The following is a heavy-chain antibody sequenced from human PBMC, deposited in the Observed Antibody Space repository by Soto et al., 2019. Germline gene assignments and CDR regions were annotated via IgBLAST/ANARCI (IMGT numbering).Heavy chain of an antibody. J-gene: IGHJ4*02. CDR3: ARDVTGTTGYFDF. CDR2: ISTTSTYT. Sequence: GGSLRLSCAASGFTFSDYYMSWIRQAPGKGLKWISYISTTSTYTNYADSVKGRFTISRDNAKNSLYLQMNSLRAEDTAVYYCARDVTGTTGYFDFWGQGTLVTVSS. CDR1: GFTFSDYY. D-gene: IGHD1-20*01. V-gene: IGHV3-11*06.